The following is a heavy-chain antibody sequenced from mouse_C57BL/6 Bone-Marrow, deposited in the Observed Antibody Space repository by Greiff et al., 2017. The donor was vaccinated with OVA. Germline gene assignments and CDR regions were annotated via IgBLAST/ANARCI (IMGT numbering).Heavy chain of an antibody. D-gene: IGHD2-5*01. CDR3: ASSFYYSNLYYYAMDY. Sequence: QVQLKQSGAELVKPGASVKLSCKASGYTFTSYWMHWVKQRPGQGLEWIGMIHPNSGSTNYNEKFKSKATLTVDKSSSPAYMQLSSLTSEDSAVYYCASSFYYSNLYYYAMDYWGQGTSVTVSS. CDR1: GYTFTSYW. V-gene: IGHV1-64*01. J-gene: IGHJ4*01. CDR2: IHPNSGST.